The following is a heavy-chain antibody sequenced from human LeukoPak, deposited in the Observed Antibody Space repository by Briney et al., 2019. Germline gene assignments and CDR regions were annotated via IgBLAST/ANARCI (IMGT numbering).Heavy chain of an antibody. D-gene: IGHD4-23*01. V-gene: IGHV3-53*01. CDR3: AREPPWGYGGNSVDGY. CDR1: GFTVSSNY. CDR2: IYSGGST. Sequence: PGGSRRLSWAASGFTVSSNYMSWVRQAPGKGLEWVSVIYSGGSTYYADSVKGRFTISRDSSKNTLYLQMNSLRAEDTAVYYCAREPPWGYGGNSVDGYWGQGTLVTVSS. J-gene: IGHJ4*02.